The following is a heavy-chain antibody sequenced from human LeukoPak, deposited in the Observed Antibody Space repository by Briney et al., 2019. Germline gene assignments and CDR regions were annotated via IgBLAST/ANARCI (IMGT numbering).Heavy chain of an antibody. CDR3: AREIGGDGSGTHWFDP. CDR1: GFTFSSYG. V-gene: IGHV3-33*08. J-gene: IGHJ5*02. Sequence: GRSLRLSCAASGFTFSSYGMHWVRQAPGKGLEGVAVIWYDGSNKYYADSVKGRFTISRDNSKNTLYLQMNSLRAEDTAVYYCAREIGGDGSGTHWFDPWGQGTLVTVSS. D-gene: IGHD3-10*01. CDR2: IWYDGSNK.